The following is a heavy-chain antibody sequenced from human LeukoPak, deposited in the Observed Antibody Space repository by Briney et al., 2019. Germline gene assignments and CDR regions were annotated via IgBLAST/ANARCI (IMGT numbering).Heavy chain of an antibody. CDR3: ARDRRVCDFCSNWFDP. D-gene: IGHD3-3*01. Sequence: GGSLRLSCAASGFTFSSYSMNWVRQAPAKGLEWVSSISSSSYIYYADSVKGRFTISRDNASNSLYLQMNSLRAEDTAVYYCARDRRVCDFCSNWFDPWGQGTLVTVSS. V-gene: IGHV3-21*01. J-gene: IGHJ5*02. CDR1: GFTFSSYS. CDR2: ISSSSYI.